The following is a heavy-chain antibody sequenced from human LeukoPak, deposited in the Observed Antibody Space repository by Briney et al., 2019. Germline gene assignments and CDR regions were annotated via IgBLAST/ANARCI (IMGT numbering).Heavy chain of an antibody. CDR1: GGSISSGSYY. D-gene: IGHD6-19*01. J-gene: IGHJ4*02. Sequence: PSETLSLTCTVSGGSISSGSYYWSWIRQPAGKGLEWIGRIYTSGSTNYNPSLKSRVNISVDTSKNQFSLKLSSVTAADTAVYYCARDPGLAGDGGWGQGTLVTVSS. CDR2: IYTSGST. CDR3: ARDPGLAGDGG. V-gene: IGHV4-61*02.